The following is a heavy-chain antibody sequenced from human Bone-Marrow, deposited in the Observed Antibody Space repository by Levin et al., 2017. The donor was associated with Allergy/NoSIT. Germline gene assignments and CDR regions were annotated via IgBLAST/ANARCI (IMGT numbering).Heavy chain of an antibody. Sequence: PGGSLRLSCTVSGYSISSGYYWGWIRQPPGKGLEWIGSIYHSGSTYYNPSLKSRVTISVDTSKNQFSLKLSSVTAADTAVYYCARDVAAAVLIGIPENWFDPWGQGTLVTVSS. D-gene: IGHD6-13*01. CDR2: IYHSGST. CDR3: ARDVAAAVLIGIPENWFDP. CDR1: GYSISSGYY. V-gene: IGHV4-38-2*02. J-gene: IGHJ5*02.